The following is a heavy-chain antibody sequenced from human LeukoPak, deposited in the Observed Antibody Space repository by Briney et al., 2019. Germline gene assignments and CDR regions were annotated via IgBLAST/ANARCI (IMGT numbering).Heavy chain of an antibody. D-gene: IGHD6-13*01. J-gene: IGHJ4*02. Sequence: PSETLSLTCTVSGYSISSGYYWAWIRQPPGKGLEWIGSIFHTGSTYHNPSLKSRVTVSVDTSKNQFSLKLNSVTAADTAVYYCARDHSSSPEDYWGQGTLVTVSS. CDR2: IFHTGST. V-gene: IGHV4-38-2*02. CDR1: GYSISSGYY. CDR3: ARDHSSSPEDY.